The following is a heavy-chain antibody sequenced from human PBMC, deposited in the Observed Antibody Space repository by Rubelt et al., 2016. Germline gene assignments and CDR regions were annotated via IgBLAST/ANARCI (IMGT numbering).Heavy chain of an antibody. D-gene: IGHD6-13*01. CDR1: GYNFSSYD. V-gene: IGHV1-8*01. Sequence: QVQLVQSGADVKKPGASVKVSCKASGYNFSSYDVNWLRQATGQGLEWVGWMNHTNGNTGYAQKFKGRVTITSSTSLSTAYMERSSLTSEDTAVYYCAVRGSSSGLCSWGQGILVTVSS. J-gene: IGHJ5*02. CDR2: MNHTNGNT. CDR3: AVRGSSSGLCS.